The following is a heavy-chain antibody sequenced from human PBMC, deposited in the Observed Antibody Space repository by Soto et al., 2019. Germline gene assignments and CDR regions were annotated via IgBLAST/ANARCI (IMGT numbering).Heavy chain of an antibody. CDR3: ARDDYIWGSYRPPIDY. CDR1: GFTFSSYS. CDR2: ISSSSSYI. V-gene: IGHV3-21*01. Sequence: EVQLVESGGGLVKPGGSLRLSCAASGFTFSSYSMNWVRQAPGKGLEWVSSISSSSSYIYYADSVKGRFTISRDNAKNSLYLQMNSLRAEDTAVYYCARDDYIWGSYRPPIDYWGQGTLVTVSS. J-gene: IGHJ4*02. D-gene: IGHD3-16*02.